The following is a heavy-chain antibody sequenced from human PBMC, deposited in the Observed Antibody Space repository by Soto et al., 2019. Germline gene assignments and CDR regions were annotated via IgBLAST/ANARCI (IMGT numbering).Heavy chain of an antibody. CDR2: ISSNGGST. J-gene: IGHJ4*02. Sequence: GGSLRLSCSASGFTFSSYAMHWVRQAPGKGLEYVSAISSNGGSTYYADSVKGRFTISRDNSKNTLYPQMSSLRAEDTAVYYCVKVQDGGYFDYWGQGTLVTVSS. CDR1: GFTFSSYA. CDR3: VKVQDGGYFDY. V-gene: IGHV3-64D*06. D-gene: IGHD3-10*01.